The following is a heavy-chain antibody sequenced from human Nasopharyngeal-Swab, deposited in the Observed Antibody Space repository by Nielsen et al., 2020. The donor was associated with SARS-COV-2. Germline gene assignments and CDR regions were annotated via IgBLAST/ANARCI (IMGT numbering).Heavy chain of an antibody. Sequence: GEFLKISCAASGFTFSDYYMSWIRQAPGKGLEWVSYISSSSSYTNYADSVKGRFTISRDNAKNSLYLQMNSLRAEDTAVYYCARDKDGFDYWGQGTLVTVSS. CDR1: GFTFSDYY. CDR2: ISSSSSYT. J-gene: IGHJ4*02. V-gene: IGHV3-11*05. CDR3: ARDKDGFDY.